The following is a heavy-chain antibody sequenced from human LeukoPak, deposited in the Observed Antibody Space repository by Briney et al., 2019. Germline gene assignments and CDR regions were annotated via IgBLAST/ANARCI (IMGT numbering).Heavy chain of an antibody. Sequence: GGSLRLSCAASGFTVSSYGMHWVRQAPGKGLEWVAVISYDGSNKYYADSVKGRFTISRDNSKNTLYLQMNSLRAEDTAVYYCAKSIAAAGSTWGQGTLVTVAS. V-gene: IGHV3-30*18. J-gene: IGHJ5*02. D-gene: IGHD6-13*01. CDR3: AKSIAAAGST. CDR2: ISYDGSNK. CDR1: GFTVSSYG.